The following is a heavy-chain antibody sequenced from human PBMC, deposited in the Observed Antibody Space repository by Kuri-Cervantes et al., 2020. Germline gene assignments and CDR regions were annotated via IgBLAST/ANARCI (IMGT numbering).Heavy chain of an antibody. CDR2: ISSSGSTI. Sequence: GESLKISCAASGFTFSSYWMSWIRQAPGKGLEWVSYISSSGSTIYYADSVKGRFTISRDNAKNSLYLQMNSLRAEDTAVYYCARDGDYYGSGSYWGYWGQGTLVTVSS. CDR3: ARDGDYYGSGSYWGY. D-gene: IGHD3-10*01. J-gene: IGHJ4*02. CDR1: GFTFSSYW. V-gene: IGHV3-11*01.